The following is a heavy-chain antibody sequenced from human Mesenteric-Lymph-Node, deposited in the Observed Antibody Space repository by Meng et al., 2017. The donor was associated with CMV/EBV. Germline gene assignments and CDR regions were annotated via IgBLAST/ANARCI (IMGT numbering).Heavy chain of an antibody. CDR1: GFTFSSYG. J-gene: IGHJ6*02. V-gene: IGHV3-48*04. D-gene: IGHD6-13*01. CDR2: ISSSSNTI. CDR3: AKDIGHFAAASDREGYYYGMDV. Sequence: GESLKISCAASGFTFSSYGMNWVRQAPGKGLEWVSYISSSSNTIYYADSVKGRFTISRDNAKNSLYLQMNSLRTEDTALYYCAKDIGHFAAASDREGYYYGMDVWGQGATVTVSS.